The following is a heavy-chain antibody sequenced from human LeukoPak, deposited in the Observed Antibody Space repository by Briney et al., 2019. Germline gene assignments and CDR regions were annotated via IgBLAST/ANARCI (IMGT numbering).Heavy chain of an antibody. CDR2: ISYDGSNK. V-gene: IGHV3-30-3*01. D-gene: IGHD2-15*01. CDR1: GFTFSSYA. CDR3: ARDPVDIVVVVAAGHFDY. J-gene: IGHJ4*02. Sequence: GRSLRLSCAASGFTFSSYAMHWVRQAPGKGLEWVAVISYDGSNKYYADSVKGRFTISRDNSKNTLYLQMNSLRAEDTAVYYCARDPVDIVVVVAAGHFDYWGQGTLVTVSS.